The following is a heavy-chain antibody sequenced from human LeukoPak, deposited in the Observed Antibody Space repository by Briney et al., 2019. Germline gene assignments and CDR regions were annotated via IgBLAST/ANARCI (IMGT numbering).Heavy chain of an antibody. CDR3: ARGFYSNYYGLDV. CDR1: GDSISPYY. Sequence: PSETLSLTCTVSGDSISPYYWSWIQQPPGKGLEWIGYIYYSGSTDSNPSLKSRVTISEDTSKNRLSLRLSSVTAADTAVYYCARGFYSNYYGLDVWGQGTTVTVSS. D-gene: IGHD6-13*01. V-gene: IGHV4-59*01. J-gene: IGHJ6*02. CDR2: IYYSGST.